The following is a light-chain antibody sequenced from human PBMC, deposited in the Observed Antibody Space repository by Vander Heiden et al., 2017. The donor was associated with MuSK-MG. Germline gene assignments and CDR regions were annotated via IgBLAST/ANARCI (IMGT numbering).Light chain of an antibody. CDR1: SNDIGTYNY. Sequence: QSALTQPPSASGSPGQSVTISCTGTSNDIGTYNYVSWYQQHPAKAPNLMISEVSQRPSGVPDRFSGSKSGNTASLTVSGLEAEDEADYYCASYAGSNTFVFGTGTKVTVL. J-gene: IGLJ1*01. V-gene: IGLV2-8*01. CDR3: ASYAGSNTFV. CDR2: EVS.